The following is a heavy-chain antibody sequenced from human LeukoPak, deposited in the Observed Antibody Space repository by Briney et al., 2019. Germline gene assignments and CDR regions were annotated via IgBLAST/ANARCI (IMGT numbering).Heavy chain of an antibody. Sequence: GESLKISCKGSGYTFSSYWIGWVRQMPGKGLEWMGVIYPGDSDTRYSPSFQGQVTISADKSINTAYLQWSSLKASDTAIYYCARRPRGNGGWPLDYWGQGTLVTVSS. D-gene: IGHD2-8*01. J-gene: IGHJ4*02. CDR1: GYTFSSYW. CDR2: IYPGDSDT. V-gene: IGHV5-51*01. CDR3: ARRPRGNGGWPLDY.